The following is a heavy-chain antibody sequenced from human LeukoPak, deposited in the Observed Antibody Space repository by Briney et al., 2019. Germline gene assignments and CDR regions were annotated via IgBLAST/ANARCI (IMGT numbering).Heavy chain of an antibody. D-gene: IGHD1-1*01. CDR3: AKDASNYFWYFDL. V-gene: IGHV3-23*01. CDR1: GFTFSSYA. Sequence: GGSLRLSCAASGFTFSSYALSWVRQAPGQGLEWVSAIRGSGDSTYYADSVKGRFTISRDNSKNTLYLQMSSLRAEDTAVYYCAKDASNYFWYFDLWGRGTLVTVSS. CDR2: IRGSGDST. J-gene: IGHJ2*01.